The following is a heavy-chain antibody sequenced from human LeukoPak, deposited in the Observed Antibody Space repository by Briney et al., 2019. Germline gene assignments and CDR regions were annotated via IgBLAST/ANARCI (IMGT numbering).Heavy chain of an antibody. V-gene: IGHV3-7*01. Sequence: AGLIRLSCAASGFTFSGFWMTWVRQAPGKRLEWVANINEDGSEKYYVDSVKSRCTISRDNAKKSLSLQMISLRAEDMGVYYCARGRGIGAWGQGTTVTVSS. CDR2: INEDGSEK. CDR1: GFTFSGFW. J-gene: IGHJ6*02. CDR3: ARGRGIGA.